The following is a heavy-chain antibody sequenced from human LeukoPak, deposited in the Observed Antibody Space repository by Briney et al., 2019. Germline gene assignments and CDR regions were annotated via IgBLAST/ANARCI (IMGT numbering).Heavy chain of an antibody. CDR3: ARDWPDSSGYPRGMDV. Sequence: GRSLRLSCAASGFTFSSYGMHWVRQAPGKGLEWVAVIWYDGSNKYYADSVKGRFTISRDNSKNTLYLQMNSLRAEDTAVYYCARDWPDSSGYPRGMDVWGQGTTVTVSS. CDR2: IWYDGSNK. J-gene: IGHJ6*02. D-gene: IGHD3-22*01. V-gene: IGHV3-33*01. CDR1: GFTFSSYG.